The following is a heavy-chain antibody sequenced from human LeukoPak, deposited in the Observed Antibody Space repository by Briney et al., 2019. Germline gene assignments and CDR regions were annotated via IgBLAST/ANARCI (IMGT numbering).Heavy chain of an antibody. CDR2: ISYDGTNK. J-gene: IGHJ4*02. V-gene: IGHV3-30*18. D-gene: IGHD3-16*01. CDR3: AKVGDNWDFDY. CDR1: GYTFTGYY. Sequence: SCKASGYTFTGYYMHWVRQAPGKGLEWVALISYDGTNKYYADSVKGRFTTSRDNSKNTLYLHMNSLRAEDTAVYYCAKVGDNWDFDYWGQGTLVSVSS.